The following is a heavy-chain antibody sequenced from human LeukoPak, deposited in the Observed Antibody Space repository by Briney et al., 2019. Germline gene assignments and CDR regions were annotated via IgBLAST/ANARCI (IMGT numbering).Heavy chain of an antibody. CDR2: LSISGSSL. V-gene: IGHV3-48*03. D-gene: IGHD2-2*01. J-gene: IGHJ3*02. CDR1: GFTFSTYE. CDR3: ARQYCSSTSCNGAFDI. Sequence: GGSLRLSCAASGFTFSTYEMNWVRQAPGKGLEGVSYLSISGSSLHYADSVKGRFTISRDNSKNTLYFQRNSLRAEDTAVYYCARQYCSSTSCNGAFDIWGQGTMVTVS.